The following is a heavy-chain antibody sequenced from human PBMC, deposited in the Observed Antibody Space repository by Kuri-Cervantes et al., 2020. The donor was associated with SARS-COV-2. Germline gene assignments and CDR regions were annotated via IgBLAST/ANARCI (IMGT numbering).Heavy chain of an antibody. D-gene: IGHD3-16*02. Sequence: GGSLRLSCTASGFTFDDYAMHWVRQAPGKGLEWVSVIYSGGSTYYADSVKGRFTISRDNSKNTLYLQMNSLRAEDTAVYYCARESGSSYDYVWGSYRYRNGWFDPWGQGTLVTVSS. V-gene: IGHV3-66*02. CDR3: ARESGSSYDYVWGSYRYRNGWFDP. CDR2: IYSGGST. J-gene: IGHJ5*02. CDR1: GFTFDDYA.